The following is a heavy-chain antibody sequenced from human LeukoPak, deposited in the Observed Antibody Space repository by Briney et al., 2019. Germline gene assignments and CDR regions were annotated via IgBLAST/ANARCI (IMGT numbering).Heavy chain of an antibody. CDR2: IYPGDSDT. J-gene: IGHJ3*02. D-gene: IGHD2-8*02. Sequence: GESLKISCKGSGYSFTSYWIGWVRQMPGKGLEWMGIIYPGDSDTRYSPSFQGQVTISADKSISTAYLQWSSLKASDTAMYYRARQGSPHVLTDAFDIWGQGTMVTVSS. V-gene: IGHV5-51*01. CDR3: ARQGSPHVLTDAFDI. CDR1: GYSFTSYW.